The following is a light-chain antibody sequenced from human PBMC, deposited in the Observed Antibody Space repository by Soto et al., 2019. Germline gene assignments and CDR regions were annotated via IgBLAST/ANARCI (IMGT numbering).Light chain of an antibody. Sequence: QSVLTQPRAVAGSPGQSVTISCTGTSRDVGVYNYVSWYQQYPGKAPKIMIYDFSKRPSGVPDRFSGSKHDNTASLTISGLQAEDEADYYCCSYAGSYTFVFGIGTKV. V-gene: IGLV2-11*01. J-gene: IGLJ1*01. CDR1: SRDVGVYNY. CDR2: DFS. CDR3: CSYAGSYTFV.